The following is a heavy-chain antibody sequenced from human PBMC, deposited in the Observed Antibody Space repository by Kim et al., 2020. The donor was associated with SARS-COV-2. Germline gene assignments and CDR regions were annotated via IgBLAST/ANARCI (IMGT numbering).Heavy chain of an antibody. CDR3: AKDLGGYSYGSGFDY. CDR2: IWYDGSNK. CDR1: GFTFSSYG. J-gene: IGHJ4*02. D-gene: IGHD5-18*01. V-gene: IGHV3-33*06. Sequence: LSLTCVASGFTFSSYGMHWVRQAPGKGLEWVAVIWYDGSNKYYADSVKGRFTISRDNSKNTLYLQMNSLRAEDTAVYYCAKDLGGYSYGSGFDYWGQGTLVTVSS.